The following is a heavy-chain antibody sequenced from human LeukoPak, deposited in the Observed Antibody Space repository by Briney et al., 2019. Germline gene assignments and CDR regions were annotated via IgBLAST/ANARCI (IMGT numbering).Heavy chain of an antibody. J-gene: IGHJ5*02. CDR1: GGSISSYY. CDR2: IYYSGST. D-gene: IGHD6-6*01. CDR3: ARDLYSSSFLDP. V-gene: IGHV4-59*01. Sequence: KPSETLSLTCTVSGGSISSYYWSWIRLPPGKGLEWIGYIYYSGSTNYNPSLKSRVTISVDTSKNQFSLKLSSVTAADTAVYYCARDLYSSSFLDPWGQGTLVTVSS.